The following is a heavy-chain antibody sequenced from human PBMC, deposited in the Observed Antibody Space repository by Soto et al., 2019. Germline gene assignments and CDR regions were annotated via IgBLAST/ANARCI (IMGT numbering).Heavy chain of an antibody. V-gene: IGHV3-30-3*01. CDR2: ISYDGSNK. J-gene: IGHJ6*01. Sequence: QVQLVESGGGVVQPGRSLRLSCAASGFTFSSYAMHWVRQAPGKGLEWVAVISYDGSNKYYADSVKGRFTISRDNSKNTLYLQMNSLRAEDTAVYYCARDRKVRGVIMDYYYGMDVW. CDR1: GFTFSSYA. D-gene: IGHD3-10*01. CDR3: ARDRKVRGVIMDYYYGMDV.